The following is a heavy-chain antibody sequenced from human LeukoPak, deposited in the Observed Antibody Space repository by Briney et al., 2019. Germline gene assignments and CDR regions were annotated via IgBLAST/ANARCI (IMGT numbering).Heavy chain of an antibody. J-gene: IGHJ6*03. D-gene: IGHD3-10*01. V-gene: IGHV4-61*02. CDR3: ARVSDYGSGSYYYYYYMDV. CDR1: GGSISSGSYY. CDR2: IYTSGST. Sequence: SETLSLTCTVSGGSISSGSYYWSWIPQPAGKGLEWIGRIYTSGSTNYNPSLKSRVTISVDTSKNQFSLKLSSVTAADTAVYYCARVSDYGSGSYYYYYYMDVWGKGTTVTVSS.